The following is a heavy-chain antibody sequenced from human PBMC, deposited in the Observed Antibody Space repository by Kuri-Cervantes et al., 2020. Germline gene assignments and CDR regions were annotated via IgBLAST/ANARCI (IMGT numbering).Heavy chain of an antibody. CDR1: DGSISSSSYY. D-gene: IGHD2-2*01. CDR2: IYYSGST. CDR3: ARGLDCSSTSCYGYFDY. Sequence: GSLRLSCTVSDGSISSSSYYWGWNRQPPGKGLEWIGSIYYSGSTYYNPSLKCRVTISVDTSKNQFSLKLSSVTAADTAVYYCARGLDCSSTSCYGYFDYWGQGTLVTVSS. J-gene: IGHJ4*02. V-gene: IGHV4-39*07.